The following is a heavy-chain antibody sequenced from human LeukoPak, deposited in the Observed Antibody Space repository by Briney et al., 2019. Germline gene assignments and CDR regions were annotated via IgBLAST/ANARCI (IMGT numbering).Heavy chain of an antibody. CDR2: ISYDGSNK. CDR1: GFTFSSYA. D-gene: IGHD5-18*01. Sequence: GGSLRLSCAASGFTFSSYAMHWVRQAPGKGLEWVAVISYDGSNKYYADSVKGRFTISRDNSKNTLYLQMNSLRAEDTAVYYCARDGTDIVDTATVTVWLDYWGQGTLVTVSS. CDR3: ARDGTDIVDTATVTVWLDY. V-gene: IGHV3-30-3*01. J-gene: IGHJ4*02.